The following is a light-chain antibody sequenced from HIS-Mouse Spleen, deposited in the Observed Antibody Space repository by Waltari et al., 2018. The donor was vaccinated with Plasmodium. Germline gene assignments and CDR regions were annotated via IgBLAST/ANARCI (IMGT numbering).Light chain of an antibody. CDR3: QQYYSYPYT. CDR2: SAS. V-gene: IGKV1-8*01. CDR1: PGISSY. Sequence: AIRMTQSPSSFSASTGDRVTIPCRASPGISSYLAWYQQKPGQAPKLLIYSASTLQSGVPSRFSGSGSGTDFTLTISCLQSEDFATYYCQQYYSYPYTVGQGTKLEIK. J-gene: IGKJ2*01.